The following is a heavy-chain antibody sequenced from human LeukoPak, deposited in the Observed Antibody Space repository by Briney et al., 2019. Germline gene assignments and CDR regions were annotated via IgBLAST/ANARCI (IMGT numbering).Heavy chain of an antibody. J-gene: IGHJ4*02. CDR1: GFTFSSYG. Sequence: GRSLRLSCAASGFTFSSYGMHWVRQAPGKGLEWVAVIWYDGSNKYYADSVKGRFTISRDNPKNTLYLQMNSLRAEDTAVYYCASELRGYGSFDYWGQGTLVTVSS. D-gene: IGHD4-17*01. CDR2: IWYDGSNK. CDR3: ASELRGYGSFDY. V-gene: IGHV3-33*01.